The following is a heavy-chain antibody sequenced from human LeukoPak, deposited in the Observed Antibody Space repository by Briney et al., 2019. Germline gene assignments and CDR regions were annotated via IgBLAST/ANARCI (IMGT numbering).Heavy chain of an antibody. Sequence: PGGSLRLSCAASGFTFSSYAMSLVRQAPGKGLEWISAISGSGGSTYYADSVKGRFTISRDNSKNTLYLQMNSLRAEDTAVYYCAKSGRDCSSTSCYIYYYYMDVWGKGTTVTVSS. CDR3: AKSGRDCSSTSCYIYYYYMDV. CDR2: ISGSGGST. D-gene: IGHD2-2*02. CDR1: GFTFSSYA. V-gene: IGHV3-23*01. J-gene: IGHJ6*03.